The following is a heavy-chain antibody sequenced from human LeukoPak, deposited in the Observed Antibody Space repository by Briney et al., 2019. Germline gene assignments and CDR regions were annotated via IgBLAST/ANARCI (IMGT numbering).Heavy chain of an antibody. Sequence: ASVKVPCKASGYSFTNYYIHWVRQAPGQGLEWMGRINPSGGGTSYAQKFQGRVTMTRDMSTSTVYMELSSLRSEDTAVYYCARDQDSIGYGENLYWGQGILVTVSS. CDR1: GYSFTNYY. V-gene: IGHV1-46*01. CDR3: ARDQDSIGYGENLY. D-gene: IGHD5-18*01. J-gene: IGHJ4*02. CDR2: INPSGGGT.